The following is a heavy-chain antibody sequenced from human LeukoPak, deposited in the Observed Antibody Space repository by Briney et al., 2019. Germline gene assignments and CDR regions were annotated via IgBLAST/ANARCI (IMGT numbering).Heavy chain of an antibody. D-gene: IGHD5-24*01. Sequence: SETLSLTCAVYGGSLSGYYWSWIRQSPGKGLEWIGEVSHRGRTNHNPSLKSRVTISVDTSKNQFSLKLSYVTAADTAVYHVAREMATDRAGFDYWGQGILVTVSS. CDR3: AREMATDRAGFDY. CDR2: VSHRGRT. CDR1: GGSLSGYY. J-gene: IGHJ4*02. V-gene: IGHV4-34*01.